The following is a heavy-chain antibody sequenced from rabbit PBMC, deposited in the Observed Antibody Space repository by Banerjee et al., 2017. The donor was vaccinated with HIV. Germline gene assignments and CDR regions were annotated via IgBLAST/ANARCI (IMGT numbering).Heavy chain of an antibody. CDR2: IGTGGGST. Sequence: QQQLKETGGGLVQPGGSLTLTCTASGFDLSSYYYMCWVRQAPGKGLEWIACIGTGGGSTWYASWVNGRFTIAKTSSTTVTLQMTSLTAADTSTYFCARGVSTSGRGYGLWGPGTLVTVS. J-gene: IGHJ6*01. D-gene: IGHD4-1*01. V-gene: IGHV1S45*01. CDR1: GFDLSSYYY. CDR3: ARGVSTSGRGYGL.